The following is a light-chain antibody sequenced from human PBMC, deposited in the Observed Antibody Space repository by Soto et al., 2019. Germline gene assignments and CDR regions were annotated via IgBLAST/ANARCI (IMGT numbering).Light chain of an antibody. J-gene: IGKJ4*01. CDR2: AAS. CDR1: QSISNN. Sequence: DIQMTQSPSSLSASVGDRVTITCRASQSISNNLNWYQQKPGKAPRLLIYAASSLQSGVPSRFSGSGSGTDFTLVINSLQPVYFTTYYCQQLYRSPLTFGGGPKLDIK. CDR3: QQLYRSPLT. V-gene: IGKV1-39*01.